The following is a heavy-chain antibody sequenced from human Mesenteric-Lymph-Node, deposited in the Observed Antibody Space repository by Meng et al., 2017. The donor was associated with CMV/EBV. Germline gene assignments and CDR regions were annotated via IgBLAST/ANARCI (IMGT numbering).Heavy chain of an antibody. D-gene: IGHD3-16*02. CDR3: AKDHLSTLYYFDY. CDR1: GFTFSSYG. J-gene: IGHJ4*02. Sequence: GSLRLSCAASGFTFSSYGMHWVRQAPGKGLEWVAFIRYDGSNKYYADSVKGRFTISRDNSKNTLYLQMNSLRAEDTAVYYCAKDHLSTLYYFDYWGQGTLVTVSS. V-gene: IGHV3-30*02. CDR2: IRYDGSNK.